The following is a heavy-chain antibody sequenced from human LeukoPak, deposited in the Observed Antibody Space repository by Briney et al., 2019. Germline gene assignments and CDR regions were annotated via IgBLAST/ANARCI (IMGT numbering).Heavy chain of an antibody. Sequence: GGSLRLSCAASGFTVSSNYMSWVRQAPGKGLEWVSVIYSGGSTYYADSVKGRFTISRDNSKNTLYLQMNSLRAEDTAVYYCARASAHYGGNDDAFDIWGQGTMVTVSS. CDR2: IYSGGST. V-gene: IGHV3-66*01. J-gene: IGHJ3*02. D-gene: IGHD4-23*01. CDR1: GFTVSSNY. CDR3: ARASAHYGGNDDAFDI.